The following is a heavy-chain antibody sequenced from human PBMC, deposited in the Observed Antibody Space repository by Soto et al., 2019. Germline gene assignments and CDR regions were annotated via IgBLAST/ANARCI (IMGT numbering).Heavy chain of an antibody. CDR3: AREVVVPAASTRPDYYYYYYMDV. Sequence: SETLSLTCTVSGGSISSYYWSWIRQPPGKGLEWIGYIYYSGSTNYNPSLKSPVTISVDTSKNQFSLKLSSVTAADTAVYYCAREVVVPAASTRPDYYYYYYMDVWGKGTTVTVSS. J-gene: IGHJ6*03. CDR1: GGSISSYY. CDR2: IYYSGST. D-gene: IGHD2-2*01. V-gene: IGHV4-59*01.